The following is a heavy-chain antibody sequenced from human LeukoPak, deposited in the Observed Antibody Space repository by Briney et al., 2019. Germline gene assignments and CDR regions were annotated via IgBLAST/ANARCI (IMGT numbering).Heavy chain of an antibody. Sequence: SETLSLTCTVSGGSISSYYWSWIRQPPGKGLEWIGYIYYSGSTNYNPSLKSRVTISVDTSKNQFSLKLSSVTAADTAVYYCARVGDILTGFRARAFDIWGQGTMVTVSS. CDR3: ARVGDILTGFRARAFDI. J-gene: IGHJ3*02. CDR2: IYYSGST. D-gene: IGHD3-9*01. V-gene: IGHV4-59*01. CDR1: GGSISSYY.